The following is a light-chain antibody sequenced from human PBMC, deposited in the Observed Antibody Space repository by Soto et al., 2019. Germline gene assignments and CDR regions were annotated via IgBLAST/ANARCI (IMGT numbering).Light chain of an antibody. CDR1: QTIRTY. CDR2: DAS. CDR3: QQSDSTPYT. Sequence: DIQMTQSPSSLSASVGDRVTITCRASQTIRTYLNWYQQKPGKAPRLLIYDASSLLSGVPSRFSGSGSGTDFTLTIASLQPEDFSTYYWQQSDSTPYTFGQGTKVEI. V-gene: IGKV1-39*01. J-gene: IGKJ2*01.